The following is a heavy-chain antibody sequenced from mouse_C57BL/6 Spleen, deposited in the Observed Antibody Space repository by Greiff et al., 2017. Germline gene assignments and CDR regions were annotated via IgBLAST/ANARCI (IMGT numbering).Heavy chain of an antibody. V-gene: IGHV1-26*01. CDR1: GYTFTDYY. D-gene: IGHD2-2*01. Sequence: EVKLQQSGPELVKPGASVKISCKASGYTFTDYYMNWVKQSHGKSLEWIGDINPNNGGTSYNQKFKGKATLTVDKSSSTAYMELRSLTSEDSAVYYCARGWLRAMDYWGQGTSVTVSS. CDR2: INPNNGGT. J-gene: IGHJ4*01. CDR3: ARGWLRAMDY.